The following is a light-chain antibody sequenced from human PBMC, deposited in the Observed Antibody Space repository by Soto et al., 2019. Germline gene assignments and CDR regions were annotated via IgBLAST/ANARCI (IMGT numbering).Light chain of an antibody. Sequence: QSALTQPASVSGSPGQSITISCSGTNSDVGGYNYVSWYQQHPGKAPKLMIYGVSYRPSGISNRFSGSKSDNTASLTISGLQAEDEADYYCSSYTTSSLYVFGTGTKLTVL. CDR3: SSYTTSSLYV. V-gene: IGLV2-14*01. CDR1: NSDVGGYNY. J-gene: IGLJ1*01. CDR2: GVS.